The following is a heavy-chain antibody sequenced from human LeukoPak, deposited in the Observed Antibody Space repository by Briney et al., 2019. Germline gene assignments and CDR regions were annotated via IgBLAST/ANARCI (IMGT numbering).Heavy chain of an antibody. CDR1: GFTFSSYS. V-gene: IGHV3-48*02. J-gene: IGHJ3*02. Sequence: GGSLRLSCAASGFTFSSYSMNWVRQAPGKGLEWVSYISSSSSTIYYADSVKGRFTISRDNAKNSPYLQMNSLRDEDTAVYYCATNCGGDCYGAFDIWGQGTMVTVSS. CDR2: ISSSSSTI. D-gene: IGHD2-21*02. CDR3: ATNCGGDCYGAFDI.